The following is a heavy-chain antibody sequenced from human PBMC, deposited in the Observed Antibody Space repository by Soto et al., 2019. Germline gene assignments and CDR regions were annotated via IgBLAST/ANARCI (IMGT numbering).Heavy chain of an antibody. CDR1: GFTFSSYA. CDR2: ISGSGGST. J-gene: IGHJ2*01. Sequence: EVQLLASGGGLVQPGGSLRLSCAASGFTFSSYAMSWVRQAPGKGLEWVSAISGSGGSTYYADSVKGRFTISRDNSKNTLYLQMNSLRAEDTAVYYCARRTISGYWYFDLWGRGTLVTVSS. V-gene: IGHV3-23*01. CDR3: ARRTISGYWYFDL. D-gene: IGHD1-7*01.